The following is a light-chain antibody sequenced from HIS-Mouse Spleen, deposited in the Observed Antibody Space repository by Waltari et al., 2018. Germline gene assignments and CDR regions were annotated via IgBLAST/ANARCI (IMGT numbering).Light chain of an antibody. CDR2: SNN. Sequence: QSVLTQPPSASGTPGQRVTISCSGSSSNIGSNTVNWYQQLPGTAPKLLIYSNNQRPSGVPDRFSGSKSGTSASLAISGLQSEDEADYYWAAWDDSLNGRVFGGGTKLTVL. V-gene: IGLV1-44*01. CDR1: SSNIGSNT. J-gene: IGLJ3*02. CDR3: AAWDDSLNGRV.